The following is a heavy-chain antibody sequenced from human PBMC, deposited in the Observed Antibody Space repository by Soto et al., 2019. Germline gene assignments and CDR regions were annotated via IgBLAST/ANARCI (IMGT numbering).Heavy chain of an antibody. CDR1: VGSFSGYY. Sequence: QVQLQQWGAGLLKPSETLSLTCAVYVGSFSGYYWSWIRQPPGKGLEWIGEINHNGSTNYHPSRKSRVSISVDTSKNQFSLKLSSVTAADTAVYYCARMAVGIAIRYFDLWGRGTVVTVSS. CDR3: ARMAVGIAIRYFDL. D-gene: IGHD2-21*01. CDR2: INHNGST. V-gene: IGHV4-34*01. J-gene: IGHJ2*01.